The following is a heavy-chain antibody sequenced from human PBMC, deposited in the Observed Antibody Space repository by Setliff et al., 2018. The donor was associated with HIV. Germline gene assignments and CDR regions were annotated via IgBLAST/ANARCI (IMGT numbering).Heavy chain of an antibody. J-gene: IGHJ6*03. Sequence: GASVKVSCKASGYTFTGYYMHWVRQAPGQGLEWMGWINPNSGGTNYAQKFQGGVTMTRDTSISTAYMELSRLRSDDTAVYYCARYGLDGVTIFSPLSGYMDVWGKGTTVTVSS. V-gene: IGHV1-2*02. D-gene: IGHD3-10*01. CDR2: INPNSGGT. CDR1: GYTFTGYY. CDR3: ARYGLDGVTIFSPLSGYMDV.